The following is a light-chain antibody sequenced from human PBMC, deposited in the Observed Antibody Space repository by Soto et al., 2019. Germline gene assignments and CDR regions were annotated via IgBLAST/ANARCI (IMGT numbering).Light chain of an antibody. CDR3: QHYFDYPLT. Sequence: IHMTQSPSTLSASVGDRVTITCRASQSLSGLLAWYQQKPGKAPKVLIYKASNLESGVPSRFSGSGSGTEFTLTISSLQPDDFATYYCQHYFDYPLTYGGGTKVDIK. V-gene: IGKV1-5*03. J-gene: IGKJ4*01. CDR2: KAS. CDR1: QSLSGL.